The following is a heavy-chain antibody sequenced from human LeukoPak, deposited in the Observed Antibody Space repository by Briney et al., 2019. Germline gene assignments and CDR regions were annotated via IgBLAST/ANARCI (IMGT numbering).Heavy chain of an antibody. Sequence: SVKVSYKASGGTFSSYAISWVRQAPGQGLEWMGRIIPILGIANYAQKFQGRVTITADKSTSTAYMELSSLRSEDTAVYYCARDLFDYDSSGYPPYFDYWGQGTLVTVSS. CDR3: ARDLFDYDSSGYPPYFDY. CDR2: IIPILGIA. V-gene: IGHV1-69*04. D-gene: IGHD3-22*01. J-gene: IGHJ4*02. CDR1: GGTFSSYA.